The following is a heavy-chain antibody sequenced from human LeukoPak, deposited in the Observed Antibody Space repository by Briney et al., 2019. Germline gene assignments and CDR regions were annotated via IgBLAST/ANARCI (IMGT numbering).Heavy chain of an antibody. CDR1: GFTFSSYS. D-gene: IGHD3-10*01. CDR2: ISSSSSTI. J-gene: IGHJ6*02. CDR3: ARDILLWFGELEGYYYYGMDV. V-gene: IGHV3-48*01. Sequence: GGSLRLSCAASGFTFSSYSMNWVRQAPGKGLEWVSYISSSSSTIYYADSVKGRFTISRDNAKNSLYLQMNSLRAEDTAEYYCARDILLWFGELEGYYYYGMDVWGQGTTVTVSS.